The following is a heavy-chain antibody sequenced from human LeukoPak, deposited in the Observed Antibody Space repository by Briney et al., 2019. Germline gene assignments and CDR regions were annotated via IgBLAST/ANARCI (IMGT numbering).Heavy chain of an antibody. D-gene: IGHD1-26*01. J-gene: IGHJ4*02. Sequence: PGGSLRLSCAASGFTFSSYAMTWVRQAPGKGLEWVSAISGSGDSTNYADSVKGRFTIARDNSKNTLYLQMNSLRAEDTAVYYCAKDVLSGTYYYFDQWGQGTLVTVSS. V-gene: IGHV3-23*01. CDR1: GFTFSSYA. CDR2: ISGSGDST. CDR3: AKDVLSGTYYYFDQ.